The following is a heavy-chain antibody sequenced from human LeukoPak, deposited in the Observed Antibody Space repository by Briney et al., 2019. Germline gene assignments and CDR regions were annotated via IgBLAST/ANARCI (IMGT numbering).Heavy chain of an antibody. Sequence: PSGALSLTCAVSGGSSSSSNWWSWVRQPPGKGLKWIGEIYNSGSTNYNQSPKSRVTISVDKSKNQFSLKLSSVTAAETAVYYCAAFKGRGYCSGGSCYTSPWGQGTLVPVSS. D-gene: IGHD2-15*01. CDR1: GGSSSSSNW. CDR3: AAFKGRGYCSGGSCYTSP. V-gene: IGHV4-4*02. CDR2: IYNSGST. J-gene: IGHJ5*02.